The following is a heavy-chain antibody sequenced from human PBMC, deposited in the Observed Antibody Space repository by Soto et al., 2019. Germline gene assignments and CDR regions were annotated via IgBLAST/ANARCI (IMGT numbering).Heavy chain of an antibody. Sequence: QVQLVESGGGVVQPGRSLRLSCAASGFTFSSYGMHWVRQAPGKGLEWVAVISYDGSNKYYADSVKGRFTIPRDNSKNTLYQQMNSVRADDTAVYYCAKDTFLRSARPSSYYFDYWGQGTLVTVSS. CDR3: AKDTFLRSARPSSYYFDY. V-gene: IGHV3-30*18. D-gene: IGHD6-6*01. CDR2: ISYDGSNK. J-gene: IGHJ4*02. CDR1: GFTFSSYG.